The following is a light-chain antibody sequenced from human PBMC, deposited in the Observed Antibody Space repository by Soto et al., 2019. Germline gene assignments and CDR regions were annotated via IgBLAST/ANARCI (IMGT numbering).Light chain of an antibody. J-gene: IGKJ1*01. Sequence: DIQMTQSPSSLSASVGDRVTITCQASQDIRTHLNWFQQKPGKAPKLLIYGASYLEIGVPSRFSGGGSGTDFTLTISRLEPEDSAVYYCQLSGSWTVGQGTKVDIK. CDR1: QDIRTH. V-gene: IGKV1-33*01. CDR2: GAS. CDR3: QLSGSWT.